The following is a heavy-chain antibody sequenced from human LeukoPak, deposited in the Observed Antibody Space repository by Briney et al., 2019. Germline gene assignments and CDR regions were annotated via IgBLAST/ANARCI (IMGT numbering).Heavy chain of an antibody. Sequence: SETLSLTCTVSGGSISSYYWSWIRQPPGKGLEWIGYIYYSGSTNYNPSLKSRVTISVDTSKNQFSLKLSSVTAADTAVYYCASQPYYYDSSGPEGYFDLWGRGTLVTVSS. CDR1: GGSISSYY. CDR3: ASQPYYYDSSGPEGYFDL. CDR2: IYYSGST. J-gene: IGHJ2*01. D-gene: IGHD3-22*01. V-gene: IGHV4-59*01.